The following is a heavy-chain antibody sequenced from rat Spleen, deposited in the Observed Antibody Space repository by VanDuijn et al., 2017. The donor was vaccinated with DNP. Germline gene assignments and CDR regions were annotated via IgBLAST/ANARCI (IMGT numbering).Heavy chain of an antibody. V-gene: IGHV5S13*01. D-gene: IGHD1-12*01. J-gene: IGHJ2*01. CDR1: GFTFSNYG. CDR2: ISTGGGNT. Sequence: EVQLVKSGGGLVQPGRSLKLSCAASGFTFSNYGMAWVRQAPTKGLEWVASISTGGGNTYYRDSVKGRFTISRDNAKSILYLQTDSLRSEDTATYYCTTLNFYASLSEYFDYWGQGVMVTVSS. CDR3: TTLNFYASLSEYFDY.